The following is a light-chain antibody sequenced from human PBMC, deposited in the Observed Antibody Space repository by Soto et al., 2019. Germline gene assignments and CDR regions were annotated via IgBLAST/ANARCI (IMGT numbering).Light chain of an antibody. J-gene: IGKJ1*01. CDR1: QSVSSSY. Sequence: EIVLTHSPRTLTLSPGERATLSCRASQSVSSSYLAWYQQKPGQAPRLLIYDASSRATGIPARFSGSGSGTEFTLTISSLQSEDFAVYYCQQYNNWPWTFGQGTKVDI. V-gene: IGKV3D-15*01. CDR2: DAS. CDR3: QQYNNWPWT.